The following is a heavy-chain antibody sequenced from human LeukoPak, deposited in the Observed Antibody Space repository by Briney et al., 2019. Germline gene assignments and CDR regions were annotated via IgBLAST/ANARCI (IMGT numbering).Heavy chain of an antibody. V-gene: IGHV4-38-2*01. Sequence: PSETLSLTCAVSGCSISSGYYWGWIRQPPGKGLEWIGSMYHSGMSYYNPSLESRVTISIDTSKNQFSLKLTSVTAADTAMYYCTRRHATSQTFDYWGQGTLVTVSS. CDR3: TRRHATSQTFDY. CDR1: GCSISSGYY. CDR2: MYHSGMS. J-gene: IGHJ4*02.